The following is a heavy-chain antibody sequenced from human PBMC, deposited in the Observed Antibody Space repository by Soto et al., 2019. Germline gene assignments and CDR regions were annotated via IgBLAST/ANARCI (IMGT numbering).Heavy chain of an antibody. V-gene: IGHV4-59*01. CDR1: DGSISSSY. CDR3: ARAGVYQWLVHDVFEL. Sequence: PSENLSLTCTVSDGSISSSYWSWIRQPPGKGLEWIAYVYYSGTTNYNPSLESRVTISIDTSKNQFSLRLTSVTAADTAVYYCARAGVYQWLVHDVFELWGQGTLV. D-gene: IGHD6-19*01. J-gene: IGHJ3*01. CDR2: VYYSGTT.